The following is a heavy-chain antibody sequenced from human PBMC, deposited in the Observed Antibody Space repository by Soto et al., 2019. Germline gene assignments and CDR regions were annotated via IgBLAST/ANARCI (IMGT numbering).Heavy chain of an antibody. CDR2: IYYTGDN. J-gene: IGHJ4*02. CDR1: GGSATSDTYY. D-gene: IGHD1-26*01. V-gene: IGHV4-61*01. CDR3: AKYTGILTDSPI. Sequence: PSETLSLTCTVSGGSATSDTYYWSWIRQPPGKGLEWIGYIYYTGDNNYNPSLKSRVTMSVDTSQNQFSLKLSSVTAADTAMYYCAKYTGILTDSPIWGQGTLVTVSS.